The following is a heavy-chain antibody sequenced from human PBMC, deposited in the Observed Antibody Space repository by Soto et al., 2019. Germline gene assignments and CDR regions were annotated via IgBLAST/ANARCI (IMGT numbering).Heavy chain of an antibody. V-gene: IGHV3-30-3*01. Sequence: PWGTLRLSCVASGFIFSDYAMHWARQPPGKGLEWVARISPAGTNQYYADSAKGRFTISRDNSKNTLYLQMNSLRPEDTGLYYCARENSRISPRLFQHWGHGTLVTVSS. J-gene: IGHJ1*01. D-gene: IGHD6-6*01. CDR2: ISPAGTNQ. CDR1: GFIFSDYA. CDR3: ARENSRISPRLFQH.